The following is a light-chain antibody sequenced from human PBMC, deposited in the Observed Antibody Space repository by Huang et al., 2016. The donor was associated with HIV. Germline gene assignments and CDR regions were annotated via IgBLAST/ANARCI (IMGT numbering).Light chain of an antibody. CDR2: DIS. Sequence: EIVLTQSPATLSLSPGERATLSCRASQSVSNYLAWYQQKPCQAPRLLIYDISSRATGIPPRFSGSGSGTDFTLTISSLEPEDFAVYYCQQRYSSWTFGQGTKVEIK. J-gene: IGKJ1*01. CDR1: QSVSNY. V-gene: IGKV3-11*01. CDR3: QQRYSSWT.